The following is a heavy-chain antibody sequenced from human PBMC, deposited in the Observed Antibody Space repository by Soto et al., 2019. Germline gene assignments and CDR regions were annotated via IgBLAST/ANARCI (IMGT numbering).Heavy chain of an antibody. CDR3: IRPFSAWPSDY. CDR2: ISSQASGGPT. J-gene: IGHJ4*02. D-gene: IGHD6-19*01. V-gene: IGHV3-49*04. CDR1: GFIWGDYA. Sequence: PGGSLRLAGTASGFIWGDYAMSWVRLAPGKGLAWVGFISSQASGGPTQYAASVKVRCTISGDDSNRIAYLHMNSLNAEDTAVYYCIRPFSAWPSDYCGQLTLVTVSS.